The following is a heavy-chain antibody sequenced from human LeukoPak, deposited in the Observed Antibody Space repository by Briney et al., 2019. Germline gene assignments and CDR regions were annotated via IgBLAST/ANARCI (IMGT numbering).Heavy chain of an antibody. CDR2: ISWNSGSI. CDR3: DMACGGECSWHAFDI. V-gene: IGHV3-9*01. J-gene: IGHJ3*02. Sequence: PGRSLRLSCAASGFTFDNYAMHWVRQAPGKGLEWVSGISWNSGSIAYADSVKGRFTISRDNAKNSLYLQMNSLIAEENAVYCCDMACGGECSWHAFDIWGQGTMVTVSS. D-gene: IGHD2-21*01. CDR1: GFTFDNYA.